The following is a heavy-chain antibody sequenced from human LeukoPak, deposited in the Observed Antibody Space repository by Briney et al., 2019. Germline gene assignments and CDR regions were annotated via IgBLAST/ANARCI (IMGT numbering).Heavy chain of an antibody. Sequence: SETLSLTCTVSGGFISSSSYYWGWIRQPPGKGLEWIGHIYFSGSTNYNPSLKGRVTISVDTSKNQFSLTLSSVTAADTAVYYCARHKSSGSYPLDYWGQGILVTVSS. D-gene: IGHD3-22*01. CDR2: IYFSGST. CDR1: GGFISSSSYY. V-gene: IGHV4-39*01. CDR3: ARHKSSGSYPLDY. J-gene: IGHJ4*02.